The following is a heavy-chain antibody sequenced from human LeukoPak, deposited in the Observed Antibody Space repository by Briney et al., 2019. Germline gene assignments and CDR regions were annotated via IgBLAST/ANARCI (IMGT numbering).Heavy chain of an antibody. CDR1: GGTFSSCA. V-gene: IGHV1-69*01. CDR3: ARGAPSRLPAAFNWFDP. CDR2: IIPIFGTA. Sequence: SVKVSCKASGGTFSSCAISWVRQAPGQGLEWMGGIIPIFGTANYAQKFQGRVTITADESTSTAYMELSSLRSEDTAVYYCARGAPSRLPAAFNWFDPWGQGTLVTVSS. J-gene: IGHJ5*02. D-gene: IGHD2-2*01.